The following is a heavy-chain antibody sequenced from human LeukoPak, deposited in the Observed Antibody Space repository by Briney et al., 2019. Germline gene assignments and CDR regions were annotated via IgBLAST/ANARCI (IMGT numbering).Heavy chain of an antibody. D-gene: IGHD3-22*01. Sequence: PSETLSLTCTVSGGSISSYYWSWIRQPPGKGLEWIGYIYYSGSTNYNPSLKSRVTISVDTSKNQFSLKLSSVTAADTAVYHCARGYYDSSGYLISYNWFDPWGQGTLVTVSS. J-gene: IGHJ5*02. V-gene: IGHV4-59*01. CDR2: IYYSGST. CDR1: GGSISSYY. CDR3: ARGYYDSSGYLISYNWFDP.